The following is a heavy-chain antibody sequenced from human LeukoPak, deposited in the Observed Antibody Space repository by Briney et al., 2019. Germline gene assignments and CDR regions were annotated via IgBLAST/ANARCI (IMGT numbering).Heavy chain of an antibody. V-gene: IGHV3-15*01. J-gene: IGHJ4*02. CDR3: TTAFIWDIVVVVAAYYFDY. D-gene: IGHD2-15*01. CDR1: GFTFSSHS. CDR2: IKSKTDGGTT. Sequence: PGGSLRLSCAASGFTFSSHSMNWVRQAPGKGLEWVGRIKSKTDGGTTDYAAPVKGRFTISRDDSKNTLYLQMNSLKTEDTAVYYCTTAFIWDIVVVVAAYYFDYWGQGTLVTVSS.